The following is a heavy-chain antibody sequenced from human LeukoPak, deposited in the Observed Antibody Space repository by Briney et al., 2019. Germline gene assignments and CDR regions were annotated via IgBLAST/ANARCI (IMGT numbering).Heavy chain of an antibody. D-gene: IGHD3-3*01. J-gene: IGHJ3*02. Sequence: PGGSLRLSCVASGITFSSYDMSWVRQAPGKGLEWISAISDRGKTDYADPVKGRFTISRDNSNNTLYLQLSSLRADDTAIYYCAKLPTIFGVADSFDIWGQGTLVTVSS. V-gene: IGHV3-23*01. CDR2: ISDRGKT. CDR1: GITFSSYD. CDR3: AKLPTIFGVADSFDI.